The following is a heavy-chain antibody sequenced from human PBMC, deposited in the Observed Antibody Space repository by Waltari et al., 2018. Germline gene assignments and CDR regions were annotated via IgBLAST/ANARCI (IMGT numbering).Heavy chain of an antibody. CDR3: ARHDRRIAAAVFD. J-gene: IGHJ4*02. D-gene: IGHD6-13*01. V-gene: IGHV4-39*01. CDR1: GGSISSCSYY. CDR2: IYYSGST. Sequence: QLQPQESGPGLVKASETPFLTCTFSGGSISSCSYYWGWIPQPPGKGLEWIGSIYYSGSTYYNPSLKSRVTISVDTSKNQFSLKLSSVTAADTAVYYCARHDRRIAAAVFDWGQGTLVTVSS.